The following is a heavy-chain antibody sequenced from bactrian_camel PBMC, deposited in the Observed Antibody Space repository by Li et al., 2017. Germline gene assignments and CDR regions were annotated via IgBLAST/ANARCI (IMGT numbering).Heavy chain of an antibody. J-gene: IGHJ4*01. Sequence: HVQLVESGGGSVQTGGSLRLSCTSSQYTSSSNCMGWFRQAPGKGREGVASICDGGGNTYYIDSVKGRFTMSQDNAKNTLYLQMNSLTPEDTAMYYCAATATDRFACRTRYVTMFPDRGQGTQVTVS. CDR3: AATATDRFACRTRYVTMFPD. CDR2: ICDGGGNT. D-gene: IGHD4*01. CDR1: QYTSSSNC. V-gene: IGHV3S1*01.